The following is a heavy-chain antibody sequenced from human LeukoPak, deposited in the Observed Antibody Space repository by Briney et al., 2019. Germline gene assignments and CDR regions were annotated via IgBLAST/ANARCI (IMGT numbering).Heavy chain of an antibody. CDR1: GYTFTSYG. D-gene: IGHD6-25*01. CDR3: ARDGESSSDRRFDY. CDR2: INPNTGGI. Sequence: ASVKVSCKASGYTFTSYGISWVRQAPGQGLEWMGWINPNTGGINYAQKFQGWVTMTRDTSISTAYMELSRLRSDDTAIYYCARDGESSSDRRFDYWGQGTLVTVSS. V-gene: IGHV1-2*04. J-gene: IGHJ4*02.